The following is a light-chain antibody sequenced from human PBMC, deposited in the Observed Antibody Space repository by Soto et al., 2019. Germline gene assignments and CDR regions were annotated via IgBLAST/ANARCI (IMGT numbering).Light chain of an antibody. J-gene: IGLJ1*01. CDR3: TSYRRGPLYV. V-gene: IGLV2-14*03. CDR1: SADVSSSNF. CDR2: DVS. Sequence: QSVLTQPASVSGSPGQSITISCTGISADVSSSNFVSWYQHRPGKAPSLILYDVSHRPSGVSNRFSGSKAGDTASLTISGLQLEDEVDYYCTSYRRGPLYVFGTGTKLTVL.